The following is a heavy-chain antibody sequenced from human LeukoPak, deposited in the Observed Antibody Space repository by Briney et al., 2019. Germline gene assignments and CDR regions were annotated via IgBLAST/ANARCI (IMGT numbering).Heavy chain of an antibody. J-gene: IGHJ4*02. CDR2: LSSSGSAF. D-gene: IGHD3-3*01. CDR1: GFTFRSYE. CDR3: ARSARFMKGVVEVTALDD. Sequence: PGGSLRLSCEDSGFTFRSYEMNWVRQAPGKGLEWIAYLSSSGSAFSYADSVKGRFTIARDNAKNSLYLEMNSLRADDTAVYYCARSARFMKGVVEVTALDDWGQGTLVTVSS. V-gene: IGHV3-48*03.